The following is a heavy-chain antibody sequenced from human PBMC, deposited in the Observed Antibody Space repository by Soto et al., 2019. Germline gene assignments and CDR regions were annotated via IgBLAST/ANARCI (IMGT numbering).Heavy chain of an antibody. J-gene: IGHJ4*02. CDR2: IYTSGST. V-gene: IGHV4-4*07. CDR1: GDSMTKYY. D-gene: IGHD1-26*01. Sequence: QVQLQESGPGLVKPSETLSLTCTVSGDSMTKYYWSWIRQPAGKGLEWIGRIYTSGSTNYNPSLKSQVTMSIDTSNNHFSLKLKSLTAADTAVYYCARTVGAAYYFDFWGQGALVTVSS. CDR3: ARTVGAAYYFDF.